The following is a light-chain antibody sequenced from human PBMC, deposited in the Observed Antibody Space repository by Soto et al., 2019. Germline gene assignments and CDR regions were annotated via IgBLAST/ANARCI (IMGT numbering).Light chain of an antibody. Sequence: QSVLTQPASVSGSLGQLITISCTGTSSDIGGYKYVSWYQQHPGKAPKLIIFEVSNRPSGVSDRFSGSNSGNTASLTISGLQAEDEADYYCTSYSRYRVLVFGGGTKLTVL. CDR3: TSYSRYRVLV. CDR1: SSDIGGYKY. V-gene: IGLV2-14*01. CDR2: EVS. J-gene: IGLJ3*02.